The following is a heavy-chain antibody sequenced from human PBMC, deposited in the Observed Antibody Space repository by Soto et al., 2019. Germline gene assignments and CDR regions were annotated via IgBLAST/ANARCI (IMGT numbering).Heavy chain of an antibody. CDR3: ARGRYGDS. Sequence: QVHLVQSGAEVKKPGASVKVSCKGSGYDVTTYGITWVRQAPGQGLEWMAWISAHNVNTDYAQKLQGRFTVTRDTYTSTAYMELRSLRSDDTAVYYCARGRYGDSWGQGALVTVSS. D-gene: IGHD1-1*01. CDR2: ISAHNVNT. J-gene: IGHJ4*02. V-gene: IGHV1-18*01. CDR1: GYDVTTYG.